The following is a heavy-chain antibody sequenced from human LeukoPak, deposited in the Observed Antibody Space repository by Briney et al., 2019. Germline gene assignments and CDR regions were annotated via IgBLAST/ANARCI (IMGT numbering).Heavy chain of an antibody. J-gene: IGHJ4*02. CDR1: GDSVSSNSAA. D-gene: IGHD3-10*01. CDR3: AGGSGTYYSLSND. V-gene: IGHV6-1*01. CDR2: TYYRSKWYN. Sequence: SQTLSLSCAISGDSVSSNSAAWSWIRQSPSRGLEWLGWTYYRSKWYNDYAVSVKSRITINPDTSKNQFSLQLNSVTPEDTAVYYCAGGSGTYYSLSNDWGQGTLVTVSS.